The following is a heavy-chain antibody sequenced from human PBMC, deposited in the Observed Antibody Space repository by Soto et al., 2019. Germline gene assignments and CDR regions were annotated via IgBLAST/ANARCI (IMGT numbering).Heavy chain of an antibody. CDR3: AKASAPGGTYFPLWF. D-gene: IGHD1-26*01. CDR1: GFTFSSYG. J-gene: IGHJ4*02. V-gene: IGHV3-23*01. Sequence: PGGSLRLSCAASGFTFSSYGMSWVRQAPGKWLEWVSSISGSGGSTYYADSVKGRFTISRDNSKNTLYLQMNSLRAEDTAVYYCAKASAPGGTYFPLWFWGQGXLVTVSS. CDR2: ISGSGGST.